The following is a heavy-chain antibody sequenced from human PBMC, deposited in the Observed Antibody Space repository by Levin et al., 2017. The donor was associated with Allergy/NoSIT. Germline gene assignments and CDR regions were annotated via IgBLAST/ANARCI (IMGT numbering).Heavy chain of an antibody. CDR2: INHSGST. V-gene: IGHV4-34*01. Sequence: SETLSLTCAVYGGSFSGYYWSWIRQPPGKGLEWLGEINHSGSTNYNPSLKSRVTISVDTSKNQFSLKLSSVTAADAAVYYCARVWGWYGWFDPWGQGTRVTVSP. CDR3: ARVWGWYGWFDP. D-gene: IGHD6-19*01. J-gene: IGHJ5*02. CDR1: GGSFSGYY.